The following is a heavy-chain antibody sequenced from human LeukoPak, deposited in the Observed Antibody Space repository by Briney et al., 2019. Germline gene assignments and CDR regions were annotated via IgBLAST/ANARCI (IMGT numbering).Heavy chain of an antibody. V-gene: IGHV4-59*08. CDR3: VQTTGWPGFDY. J-gene: IGHJ4*02. CDR2: INYSGSS. CDR1: GDSISSDY. D-gene: IGHD6-19*01. Sequence: SETLSLTCIVSGDSISSDYWSWIRQSPGKGLEWIGYINYSGSSEYNPSLKSRVTLSVDTSKTQFSLQLASVTAADTAVYYCVQTTGWPGFDYWGQGILVTVSS.